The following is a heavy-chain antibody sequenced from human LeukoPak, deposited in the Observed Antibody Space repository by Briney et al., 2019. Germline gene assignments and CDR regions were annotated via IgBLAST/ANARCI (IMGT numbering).Heavy chain of an antibody. CDR1: GSSTSSYY. D-gene: IGHD1-1*01. Sequence: PSETLSLTRTVSGSSTSSYYWSWIRQPPGKGLGWIGFLVASGGSNYNPSLKGRVPISVDTSKGQLSLHVYSVTAADTAVYCCARDSDNGLDVWGPGATVTVSS. CDR2: LVASGGS. V-gene: IGHV4-59*01. J-gene: IGHJ6*02. CDR3: ARDSDNGLDV.